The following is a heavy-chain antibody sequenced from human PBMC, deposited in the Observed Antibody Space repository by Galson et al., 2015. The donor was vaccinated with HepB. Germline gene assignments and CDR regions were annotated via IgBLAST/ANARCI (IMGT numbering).Heavy chain of an antibody. CDR2: MNPNSGNT. V-gene: IGHV1-8*01. D-gene: IGHD6-13*01. CDR1: GYTFTSYD. CDR3: ARGAYSDWSSSWYYYYYYMDD. Sequence: CKASGYTFTSYDINWVRQATGQGLEWMGWMNPNSGNTGYAQKFQGRVTMTRNTSISTAYMELSSLRSEDTAVYYCARGAYSDWSSSWYYYYYYMDDWGKGTTVTVSS. J-gene: IGHJ6*03.